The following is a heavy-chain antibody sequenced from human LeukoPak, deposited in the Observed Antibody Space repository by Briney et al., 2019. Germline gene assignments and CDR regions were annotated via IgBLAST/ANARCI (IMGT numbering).Heavy chain of an antibody. CDR2: FDPEDGET. J-gene: IGHJ6*02. V-gene: IGHV1-24*01. Sequence: ASVKVPCKVSGYTLTELSMHWVRQAPGKGLEWMGGFDPEDGETIYAQKFQGRVTMTEDTSTDTAYMELSSLRSEDTAVYYCATQTLLDYYYYYGMDVWGQGTTVTVSS. CDR3: ATQTLLDYYYYYGMDV. CDR1: GYTLTELS. D-gene: IGHD1-26*01.